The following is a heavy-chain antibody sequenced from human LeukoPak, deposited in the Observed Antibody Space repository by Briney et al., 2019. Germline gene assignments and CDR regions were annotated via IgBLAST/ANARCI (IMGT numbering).Heavy chain of an antibody. D-gene: IGHD6-13*01. CDR1: GGSISSSSYY. V-gene: IGHV4-39*07. CDR3: ASATGYSSSFVWFDP. CDR2: SYYSGST. Sequence: PSETLSLTCTVSGGSISSSSYYWGWIRQPPGKGLEWIGSSYYSGSTYYNPSLKSRVTISVDTSKNQFSLKLNSVTAADTAVYYCASATGYSSSFVWFDPWGQGTLVTVSS. J-gene: IGHJ5*02.